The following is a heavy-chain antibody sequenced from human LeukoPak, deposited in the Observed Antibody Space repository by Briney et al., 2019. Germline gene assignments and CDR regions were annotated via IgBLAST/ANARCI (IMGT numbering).Heavy chain of an antibody. V-gene: IGHV3-23*01. J-gene: IGHJ5*02. Sequence: PGGSLRLSCAASGFTFSDYYMSWVRQAPGKGLEWVSAISGSGGSTYYADSVKGRFTISRDNSKNTLYLQMNSLRAEDTAVYYCAKNVLTRYCSSTSCYGGDYGGSWGQGTLVTVSS. CDR3: AKNVLTRYCSSTSCYGGDYGGS. CDR1: GFTFSDYY. CDR2: ISGSGGST. D-gene: IGHD2-2*01.